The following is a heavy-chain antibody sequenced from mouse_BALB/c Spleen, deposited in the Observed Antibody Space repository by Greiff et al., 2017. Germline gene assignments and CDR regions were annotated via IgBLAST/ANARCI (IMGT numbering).Heavy chain of an antibody. D-gene: IGHD4-1*01. J-gene: IGHJ3*01. CDR3: ASVTGSWFAY. CDR2: ISNGGGST. Sequence: EVMLVESGGGLVQPGGSLKLSCAASGFTFSSYTMSWVRQTPEKRLEWVAYISNGGGSTYYPDTVKGRFTISRDNAKNTLYLQMSSLKSEDTAMYYCASVTGSWFAYWGQGTLVTVSA. V-gene: IGHV5-12-2*01. CDR1: GFTFSSYT.